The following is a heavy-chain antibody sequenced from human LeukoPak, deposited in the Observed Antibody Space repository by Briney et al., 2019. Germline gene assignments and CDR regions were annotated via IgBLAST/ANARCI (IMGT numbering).Heavy chain of an antibody. CDR2: IRYDGSNK. D-gene: IGHD3-22*01. CDR1: GFTFSSYG. J-gene: IGHJ4*02. Sequence: GGSLRLSCAASGFTFSSYGMHWVRQAPGKGLEWVAFIRYDGSNKYYADPVKGRFTISRDNSKNTLYLQMNSLRAEDTALYYCAKLAVHSSEPGYFDYWGQGTLVTVSS. CDR3: AKLAVHSSEPGYFDY. V-gene: IGHV3-30*02.